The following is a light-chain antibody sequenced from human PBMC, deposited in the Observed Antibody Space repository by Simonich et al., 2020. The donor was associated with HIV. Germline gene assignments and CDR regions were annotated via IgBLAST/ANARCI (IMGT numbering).Light chain of an antibody. Sequence: IQLTQSPDSLAVSLGERATINCKSSQSVLSSSNNKNYLAWYQQKPGQPPKLLIYWASTRESGVPDRFSASGSGTDFTLTISSLQAEDVAIYYCQQYYSTPPTFGQGTKVEIK. CDR2: WAS. J-gene: IGKJ1*01. V-gene: IGKV4-1*01. CDR3: QQYYSTPPT. CDR1: QSVLSSSNNKNY.